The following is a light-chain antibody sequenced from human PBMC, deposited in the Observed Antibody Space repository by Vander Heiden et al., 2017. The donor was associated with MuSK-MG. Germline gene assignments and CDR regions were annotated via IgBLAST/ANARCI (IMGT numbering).Light chain of an antibody. V-gene: IGLV2-23*01. J-gene: IGLJ2*01. CDR1: SSDVGNYNL. CDR3: CSYAGSSTVV. Sequence: QAALTQPASESGSPGQSIHISCTGTSSDVGNYNLVSWYQQHPGKAPKLMIYEGSKRPSGVSNRFSGSKSGNTASLTISGLQAEDEADYYCCSYAGSSTVVFGGGTKLTVL. CDR2: EGS.